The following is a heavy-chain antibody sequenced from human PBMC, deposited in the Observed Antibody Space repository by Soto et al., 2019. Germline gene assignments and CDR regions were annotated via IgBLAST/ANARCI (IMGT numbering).Heavy chain of an antibody. D-gene: IGHD3-10*01. CDR1: GYTFTSYD. J-gene: IGHJ4*02. V-gene: IGHV1-8*01. Sequence: ASVKVSCKASGYTFTSYDINWVRQATGQELEWMGWMNPNSGNTGYAQKFQGRVTMTTNASTNTAYMDLRSLRSDDTAVYYCARFAMVRPNDYWGQGTLVTVSS. CDR3: ARFAMVRPNDY. CDR2: MNPNSGNT.